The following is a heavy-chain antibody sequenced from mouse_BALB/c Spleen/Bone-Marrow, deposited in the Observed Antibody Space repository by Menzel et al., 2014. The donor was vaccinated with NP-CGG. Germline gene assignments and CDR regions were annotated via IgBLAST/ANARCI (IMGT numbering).Heavy chain of an antibody. V-gene: IGHV5-9-3*01. J-gene: IGHJ1*01. CDR2: ITTGGSYT. Sequence: DVQLVESGGGLVKPGGSLKLSCAASGFTFSGYALSWVRQTPEKSLEWVATITTGGSYTFYPDRLRGRVTISRDNAKNTQYLQMSSLRSEDRAMYYCARRGENSLLRPRYCDVGGAGTTVTVSS. D-gene: IGHD1-2*01. CDR3: ARRGENSLLRPRYCDV. CDR1: GFTFSGYA.